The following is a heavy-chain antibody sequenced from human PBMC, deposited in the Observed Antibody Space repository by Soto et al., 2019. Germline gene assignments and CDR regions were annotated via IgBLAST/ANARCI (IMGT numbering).Heavy chain of an antibody. Sequence: QVQLVQSGAEVKMPGASVKVSCKASGYTFNNYGIAWVRQAPGQAPEWVGWTSPNNDNTHYAQKLQGRVTMTTDTSTSSVYMELRSLRSDDTAVYYCARDGCVGTTCYIGDYWGQGTLVTVSS. D-gene: IGHD2-21*01. V-gene: IGHV1-18*01. J-gene: IGHJ4*02. CDR1: GYTFNNYG. CDR3: ARDGCVGTTCYIGDY. CDR2: TSPNNDNT.